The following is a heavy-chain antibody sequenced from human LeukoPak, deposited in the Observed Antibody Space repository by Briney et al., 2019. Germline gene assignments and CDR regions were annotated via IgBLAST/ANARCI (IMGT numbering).Heavy chain of an antibody. CDR2: ISYDGSIK. V-gene: IGHV3-30*03. CDR3: ARGHYGSGSYSLDY. J-gene: IGHJ4*02. Sequence: GRSLRLSCAASGFTFSSYGIHWVRQAPGKGLEWVAVISYDGSIKYYADSVKGRFTISRENAKNSLYLQMNSLRAADTAVYYCARGHYGSGSYSLDYWGQGTLVTVSS. CDR1: GFTFSSYG. D-gene: IGHD3-10*01.